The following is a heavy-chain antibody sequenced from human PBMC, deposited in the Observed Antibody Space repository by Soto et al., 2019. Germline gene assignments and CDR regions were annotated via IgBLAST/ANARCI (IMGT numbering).Heavy chain of an antibody. CDR2: INPNSGGT. Sequence: ASVKVSCKASGYTFTGYYIHWVRQAPGQGFEWMGWINPNSGGTNYAQKFQGWVTMTRDTSISTAYMELSRLRSDDTAVYYCARAPPYYYNSSGPSFDYWGQGTLVTVSS. CDR3: ARAPPYYYNSSGPSFDY. J-gene: IGHJ4*02. V-gene: IGHV1-2*04. D-gene: IGHD3-22*01. CDR1: GYTFTGYY.